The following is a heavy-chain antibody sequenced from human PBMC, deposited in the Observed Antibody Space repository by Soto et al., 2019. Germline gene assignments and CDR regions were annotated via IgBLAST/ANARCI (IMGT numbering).Heavy chain of an antibody. Sequence: SETRSLTCTVSGGSISSSSYYWGWIRQPPGKGLEWIGSIYYSGSTYYNPSLKSRVTISVDTSKNQFSLKLSSVTAADTAVYYCARSRYNWNDAWYYYYMDVWGKGTTVTVSS. D-gene: IGHD1-1*01. CDR2: IYYSGST. J-gene: IGHJ6*03. CDR3: ARSRYNWNDAWYYYYMDV. V-gene: IGHV4-39*01. CDR1: GGSISSSSYY.